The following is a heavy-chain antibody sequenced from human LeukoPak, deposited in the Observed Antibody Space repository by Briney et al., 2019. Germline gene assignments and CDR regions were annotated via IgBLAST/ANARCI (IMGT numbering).Heavy chain of an antibody. CDR1: GGSFSGYY. V-gene: IGHV4-34*01. Sequence: SETLSLTCAVYGGSFSGYYWSWIRQPPGKGLEWIGEINHSGSTNYNPSLKSRVTISVDTSKNQFSLKLSSVTAADTAVYYCARGPAYYYDRRGPWFDPWGQGTLATVSS. CDR2: INHSGST. D-gene: IGHD3-22*01. J-gene: IGHJ5*02. CDR3: ARGPAYYYDRRGPWFDP.